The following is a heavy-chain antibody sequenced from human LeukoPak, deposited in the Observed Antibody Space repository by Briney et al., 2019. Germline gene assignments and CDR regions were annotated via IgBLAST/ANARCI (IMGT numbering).Heavy chain of an antibody. V-gene: IGHV4-34*01. CDR2: INHSGTT. J-gene: IGHJ4*02. D-gene: IGHD3-10*01. CDR3: ATRHSLLWFGELLAPFSY. CDR1: GGSFSGYY. Sequence: SETLSLTCAVYGGSFSGYYWSWIRQPPGKGLEWIGEINHSGTTNYNPSLKSRVPISVDTSKNQFSLKLSSVPAADTVVYYCATRHSLLWFGELLAPFSYWGQGTLVTVSS.